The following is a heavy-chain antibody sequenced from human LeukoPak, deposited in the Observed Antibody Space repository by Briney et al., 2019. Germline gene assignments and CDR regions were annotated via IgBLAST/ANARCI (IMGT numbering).Heavy chain of an antibody. CDR3: ASKYCSGGNCDFPLLDY. D-gene: IGHD2-15*01. V-gene: IGHV1-2*06. Sequence: ASVKVSCKAPGYTLSAYYMHWVRQAPGQRLEWMGRINPDNGATNYAQKFQGRVTMTRDTSINTAYMELSRLRSDDTAVYYCASKYCSGGNCDFPLLDYWGQGALVTVSS. J-gene: IGHJ4*02. CDR1: GYTLSAYY. CDR2: INPDNGAT.